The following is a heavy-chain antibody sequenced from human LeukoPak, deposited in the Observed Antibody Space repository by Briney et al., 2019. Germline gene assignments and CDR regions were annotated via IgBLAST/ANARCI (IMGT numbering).Heavy chain of an antibody. CDR1: GYSSTRYW. V-gene: IGHV5-51*01. CDR3: ARVDDFWSGYRLFDY. D-gene: IGHD3-3*01. J-gene: IGHJ4*02. CDR2: GYPGDSDN. Sequence: AEALKIFSKASGYSSTRYWIVCVRQKPPRKLQWRVIGYPGDSDNKYSPAFQGQVTISAAKSLSTAYLKSSSLKASDIAMYYCARVDDFWSGYRLFDYWGQGTLVTVSS.